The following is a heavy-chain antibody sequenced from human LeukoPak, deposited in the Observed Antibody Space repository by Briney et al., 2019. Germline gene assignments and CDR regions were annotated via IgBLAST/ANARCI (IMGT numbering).Heavy chain of an antibody. J-gene: IGHJ4*02. V-gene: IGHV3-7*02. Sequence: PGGSLRLSCAASGFTFSNYWTSWVRQAPGKGLEWVANIKQDGSEKYYVDSVKGRFTISRDNAKNSLYLQMNSLRAEDTAVYYCAAGSSSWYFDYWGQGTLVTVSS. CDR3: AAGSSSWYFDY. D-gene: IGHD6-13*01. CDR2: IKQDGSEK. CDR1: GFTFSNYW.